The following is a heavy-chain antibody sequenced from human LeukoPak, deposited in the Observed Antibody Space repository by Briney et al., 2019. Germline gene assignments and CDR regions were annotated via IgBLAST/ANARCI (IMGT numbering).Heavy chain of an antibody. CDR2: IYNNGNR. J-gene: IGHJ4*02. D-gene: IGHD4-17*01. CDR3: ARDAGGAWPFDY. V-gene: IGHV3-53*01. CDR1: GFTVSSNY. Sequence: GGSLRLSCAASGFTVSSNYMSWVRQAPGKGLEWVSLIYNNGNRHYADSVKGRFTISRDNSKNTLSLEMNSLRADDTATYYCARDAGGAWPFDYWGQGTRVIVSS.